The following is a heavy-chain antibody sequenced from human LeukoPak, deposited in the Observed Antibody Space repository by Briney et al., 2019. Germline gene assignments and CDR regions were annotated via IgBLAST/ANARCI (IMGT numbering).Heavy chain of an antibody. V-gene: IGHV3-23*01. D-gene: IGHD6-6*01. CDR2: INSGGAI. CDR1: GFTFRSYA. CDR3: AKRGSYSSSFTSTFDY. Sequence: GGSLRLSCAASGFTFRSYAFHWVRQAPGKGLEWVSTINSGGAINYADSVKGRFTISRDNPKNTLYLQMNSLRAEDTAVYYCAKRGSYSSSFTSTFDYWGQGTLVTVSS. J-gene: IGHJ4*02.